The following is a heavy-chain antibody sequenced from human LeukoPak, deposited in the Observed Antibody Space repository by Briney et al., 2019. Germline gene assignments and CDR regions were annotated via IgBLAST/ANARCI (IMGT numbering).Heavy chain of an antibody. Sequence: ASVKVSCKTSGGTFSSYAISWVRQAPGQGLEWMGAIIPIFGTANYAQKFQGRVTITADESTSTAYMELSSLRSEDTAAYYCARKAGSTGYYIFDYWGQGTLVTVSS. V-gene: IGHV1-69*13. CDR2: IIPIFGTA. CDR3: ARKAGSTGYYIFDY. D-gene: IGHD3-9*01. J-gene: IGHJ4*02. CDR1: GGTFSSYA.